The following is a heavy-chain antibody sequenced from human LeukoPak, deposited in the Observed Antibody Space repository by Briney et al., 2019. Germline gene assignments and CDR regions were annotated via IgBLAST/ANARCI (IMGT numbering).Heavy chain of an antibody. Sequence: GGSLRLSCAASGFTFSSYAMTWVRQAPVKGLEWLSVVTDTGGNTYHADSVKGRFAISRDNSKNTVYLEMNSLRVEDTAVYYCAKGTVRSCSGPSCYPLDSWGQGTLVTVSS. V-gene: IGHV3-23*01. CDR1: GFTFSSYA. CDR2: VTDTGGNT. J-gene: IGHJ4*02. D-gene: IGHD2-15*01. CDR3: AKGTVRSCSGPSCYPLDS.